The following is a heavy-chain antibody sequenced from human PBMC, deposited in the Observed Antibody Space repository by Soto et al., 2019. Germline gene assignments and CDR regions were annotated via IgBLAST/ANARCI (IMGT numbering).Heavy chain of an antibody. J-gene: IGHJ4*02. CDR2: ISTSSTYI. Sequence: SLRLSCAASGLSFDKCSTNWVRQPPGKGPAWLASISTSSTYIRYADSLKRRFTISRDNARNYLSQQMMNLRADDTAIYYCPTDRGDMEVLQHNTWGQGTMVTVSS. CDR3: PTDRGDMEVLQHNT. CDR1: GLSFDKCS. V-gene: IGHV3-21*04. D-gene: IGHD2-15*01.